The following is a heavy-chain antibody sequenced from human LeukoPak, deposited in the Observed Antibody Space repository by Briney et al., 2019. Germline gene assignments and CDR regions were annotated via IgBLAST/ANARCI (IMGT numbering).Heavy chain of an antibody. CDR3: VSAYGGLLDY. D-gene: IGHD3-16*01. V-gene: IGHV3-48*03. CDR2: ISGSGTTI. Sequence: GGSLRLSCAASGFTFSSYEMNWVRQAPGKGLEWVSYISGSGTTIYYADSVRGRFTISRDNAKNSLYLQMNSLRAEDTAVYYCVSAYGGLLDYWAQGTLVTVSS. CDR1: GFTFSSYE. J-gene: IGHJ4*02.